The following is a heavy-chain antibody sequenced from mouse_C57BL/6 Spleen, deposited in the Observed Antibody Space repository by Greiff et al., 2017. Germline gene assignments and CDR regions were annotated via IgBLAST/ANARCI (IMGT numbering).Heavy chain of an antibody. D-gene: IGHD1-1*01. J-gene: IGHJ2*01. Sequence: QVQLKQSGAELVRPGASVTLSCKASGYTFTDYEMHWVKQTPVHGLEWIGAIDPETGGTAYNQKFKGKAILTADKSSSTAYMELRSLTSEDSAVYYCTRAPLLITTVVASYYVDYWGQGTTLTVSS. CDR2: IDPETGGT. CDR3: TRAPLLITTVVASYYVDY. CDR1: GYTFTDYE. V-gene: IGHV1-15*01.